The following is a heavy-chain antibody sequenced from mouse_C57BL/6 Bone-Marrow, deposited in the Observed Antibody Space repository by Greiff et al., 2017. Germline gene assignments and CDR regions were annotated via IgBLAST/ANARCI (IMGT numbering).Heavy chain of an antibody. V-gene: IGHV1-80*01. CDR3: ARGYGSPWYFDV. Sequence: QVQLQQSGAELVKPGASVKISCKASGYAFSSYWMNWVKQRPGKGLEWIGQIYPGDGDTNYNGKFKGKATLTADKSSSTAYMQLSSLTSEDSAVYFCARGYGSPWYFDVWGTGTTVTVSS. D-gene: IGHD1-1*01. J-gene: IGHJ1*03. CDR1: GYAFSSYW. CDR2: IYPGDGDT.